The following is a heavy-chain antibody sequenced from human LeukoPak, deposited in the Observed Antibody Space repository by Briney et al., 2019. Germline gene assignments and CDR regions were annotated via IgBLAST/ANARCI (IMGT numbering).Heavy chain of an antibody. Sequence: GASLKISCKGSGYSFTSYWITWVRQLPGKGLEWMGRIDPSDSYTNYSPSFQGHVTISADKSISTAYLQWSSLKASDTAVYYCASDRSSKWYFDYWGPGTLVAVSS. CDR2: IDPSDSYT. J-gene: IGHJ4*02. V-gene: IGHV5-10-1*01. CDR1: GYSFTSYW. CDR3: ASDRSSKWYFDY. D-gene: IGHD2-15*01.